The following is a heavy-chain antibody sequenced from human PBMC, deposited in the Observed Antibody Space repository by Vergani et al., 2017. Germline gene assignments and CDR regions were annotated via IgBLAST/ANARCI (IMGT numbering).Heavy chain of an antibody. V-gene: IGHV3-15*07. D-gene: IGHD2-21*01. CDR3: TTDPRYCGDGSCYWLRDHHYYGMDV. CDR2: IKIKFDRGTT. Sequence: EVQLVESGGGIVKPGGSLRLSCVASGFSFRNAWMNWVRRTPGKGLEWVGRIKIKFDRGTTDYAAAVKGRFTISRDDSKNTLFLQMNGLKTEDIGVYYCTTDPRYCGDGSCYWLRDHHYYGMDVWGQGTTVTVSS. CDR1: GFSFRNAW. J-gene: IGHJ6*02.